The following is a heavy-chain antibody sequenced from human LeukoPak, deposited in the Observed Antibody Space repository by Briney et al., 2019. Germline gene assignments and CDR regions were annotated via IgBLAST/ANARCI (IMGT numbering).Heavy chain of an antibody. CDR3: ARDPTWRYSSSWYRSLVGGYYFDY. CDR1: GYTFTSYD. D-gene: IGHD6-13*01. CDR2: MNPNSGNT. Sequence: ASVKVSCKASGYTFTSYDIHWVRQATGQGLEWMGWMNPNSGNTGYAQKFQGRVTMTRNTSISTAYMELSSLRSEDTAVYYCARDPTWRYSSSWYRSLVGGYYFDYWGQGTLVTVSS. V-gene: IGHV1-8*01. J-gene: IGHJ4*02.